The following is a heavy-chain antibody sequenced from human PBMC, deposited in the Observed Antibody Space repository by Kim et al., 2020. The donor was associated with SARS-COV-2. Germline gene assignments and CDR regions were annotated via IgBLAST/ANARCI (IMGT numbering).Heavy chain of an antibody. CDR1: GYSISNYY. J-gene: IGHJ4*01. D-gene: IGHD5-12*01. CDR3: ARGRDGYKRTTFDY. Sequence: SETLSLTCNVSGYSISNYYWSWIRQTPGKGLEWIAYIYYAGDTNYNPSLKNRVTISIDTSKNQFSLNLNSVTAADTAVYYCARGRDGYKRTTFDYWGRGTLVTVSA. V-gene: IGHV4-59*01. CDR2: IYYAGDT.